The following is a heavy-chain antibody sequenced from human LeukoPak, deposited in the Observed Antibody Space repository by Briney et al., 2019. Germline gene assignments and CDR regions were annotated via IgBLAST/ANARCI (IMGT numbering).Heavy chain of an antibody. CDR2: ISYDGSNK. J-gene: IGHJ4*02. V-gene: IGHV3-30*03. CDR1: GFTFSSYG. CDR3: ARRGYSGSLDY. Sequence: GGSLRLSCAASGFTFSSYGMHWVRQAPGKGLEWVAVISYDGSNKGYADSVKGRFTLSRDNSKNTLYLHMNSLRAEDTAVYYCARRGYSGSLDYWGQGTLVTVSS. D-gene: IGHD5-12*01.